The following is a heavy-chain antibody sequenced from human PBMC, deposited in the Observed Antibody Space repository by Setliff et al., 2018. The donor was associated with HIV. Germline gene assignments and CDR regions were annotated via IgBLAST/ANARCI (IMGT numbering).Heavy chain of an antibody. CDR1: GYTFTSYG. V-gene: IGHV1-18*01. CDR3: ARVPYRSAWFSGGHDAFDV. Sequence: ASVKVSCKASGYTFTSYGISWVRQAPGQGLEWMGWISGYNGNTKYVQKYQGRVTMTTDTSTSKVHMELRTLRSDDTAVYYCARVPYRSAWFSGGHDAFDVWGQGTMVTVS. CDR2: ISGYNGNT. D-gene: IGHD6-19*01. J-gene: IGHJ3*01.